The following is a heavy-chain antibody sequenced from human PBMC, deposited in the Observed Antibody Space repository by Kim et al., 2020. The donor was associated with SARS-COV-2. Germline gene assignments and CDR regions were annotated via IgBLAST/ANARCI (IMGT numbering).Heavy chain of an antibody. D-gene: IGHD5-18*01. CDR3: ARHVDTAMVWGPAYFDY. CDR1: GGSISSSSYY. CDR2: IYYSGST. Sequence: SETLSLTCTVSGGSISSSSYYWGWIRQPPGKGLEWIGSIYYSGSTYYNPSLKSRVTISVDTSKNQFSLKLSSVTAADTAVYYCARHVDTAMVWGPAYFDYWGQGTLVTVSS. J-gene: IGHJ4*02. V-gene: IGHV4-39*01.